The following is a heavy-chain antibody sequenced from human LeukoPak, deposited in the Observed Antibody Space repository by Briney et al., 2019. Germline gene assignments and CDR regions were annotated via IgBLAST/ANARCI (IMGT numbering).Heavy chain of an antibody. J-gene: IGHJ4*02. Sequence: GESLKISCKGSGYPFTNSWIGWVRQMPGQSLEWMGVIYPGGSDTRYRPSFQGQVTVSADKSSSTAYLQWSSLKASDTAMYYCARFSVGGTYYPDYWGQGTLVTVSS. CDR1: GYPFTNSW. V-gene: IGHV5-51*01. D-gene: IGHD1-26*01. CDR3: ARFSVGGTYYPDY. CDR2: IYPGGSDT.